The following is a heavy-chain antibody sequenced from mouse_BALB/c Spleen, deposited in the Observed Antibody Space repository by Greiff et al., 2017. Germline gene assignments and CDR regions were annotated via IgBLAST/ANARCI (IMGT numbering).Heavy chain of an antibody. J-gene: IGHJ2*01. CDR2: IWTGGGT. V-gene: IGHV2-9-2*01. D-gene: IGHD1-1*01. Sequence: QVQLKQSGPGLVAPSQSLSITCTVSGFSLTSYDISWIRQPPGKGLEWLGVIWTGGGTNYNSAFMSRLSISKDNSKSQVFLKMNSLQTDDTAIYYCVRDAYGSSYDWGQGTTLTVAS. CDR3: VRDAYGSSYD. CDR1: GFSLTSYD.